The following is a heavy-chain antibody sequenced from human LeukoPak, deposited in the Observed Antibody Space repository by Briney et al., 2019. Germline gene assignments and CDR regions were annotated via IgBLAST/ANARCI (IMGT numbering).Heavy chain of an antibody. V-gene: IGHV3-23*05. CDR3: ARSSDSSDLGY. D-gene: IGHD6-6*01. CDR1: GFNFNSYT. J-gene: IGHJ4*02. Sequence: GGSLRLSCAASGFNFNSYTMNWVRQAPGKGLQWVANILASGSPTYYADSVKGRFTISRDNSKNTLYLQMNSLRADDTAVYYCARSSDSSDLGYWGRGTLVTVSS. CDR2: ILASGSPT.